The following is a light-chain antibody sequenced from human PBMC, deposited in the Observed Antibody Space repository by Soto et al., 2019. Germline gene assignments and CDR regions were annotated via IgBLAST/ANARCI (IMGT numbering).Light chain of an antibody. Sequence: ITLAPCAATLSLPPGERATLSCRASQSISSNLAWYQQKPGQAPRLLIYGASTRATGIPARFSGSASGTEFTLTISSLQSEDFAVYYCQQYNNWPLTWTFGQGTKVDIK. CDR2: GAS. J-gene: IGKJ1*01. CDR3: QQYNNWPLTWT. V-gene: IGKV3-15*01. CDR1: QSISSN.